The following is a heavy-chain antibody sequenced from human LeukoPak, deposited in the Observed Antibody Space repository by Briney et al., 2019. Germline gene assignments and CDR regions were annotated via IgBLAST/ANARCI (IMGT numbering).Heavy chain of an antibody. D-gene: IGHD1-26*01. Sequence: ASVKVSCKASGYTFTGYYMHWVRHAPGKGLEWMGWINPNSGGTNYAQKFPGRVTMTRDTSISTAYMELSRLRSDDTAVYYCAREGGSYGGDYYYYYMDVWGKGTTVTISS. J-gene: IGHJ6*03. CDR2: INPNSGGT. CDR3: AREGGSYGGDYYYYYMDV. CDR1: GYTFTGYY. V-gene: IGHV1-2*02.